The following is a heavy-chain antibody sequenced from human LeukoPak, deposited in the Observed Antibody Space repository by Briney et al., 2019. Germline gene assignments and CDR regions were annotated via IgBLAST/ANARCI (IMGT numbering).Heavy chain of an antibody. CDR2: ITGSGGNT. J-gene: IGHJ4*02. CDR1: GFTFSIYA. CDR3: AKWGDYDVLTGYYVSDY. D-gene: IGHD3-9*01. Sequence: GASLRLSCAASGFTFSIYAMSWVRQAPGKGLEWVSAITGSGGNTYYADSVKGRFTISRDNSKNTVFLQKNSLRAEDTAVYYCAKWGDYDVLTGYYVSDYWGQGTLVTVSS. V-gene: IGHV3-23*01.